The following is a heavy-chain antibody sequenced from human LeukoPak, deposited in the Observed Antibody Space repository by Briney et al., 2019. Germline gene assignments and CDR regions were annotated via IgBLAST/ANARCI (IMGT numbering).Heavy chain of an antibody. Sequence: GGSLRLSCAASGFTFSSYWMSWVRQAQGKGMEWVANIKKDGREKYYVDSVKSLFTISTDNANNSLYLQMNSLRAEDTAVYFCARDRDILFVPAAIVTAWHYYYYYGMDVWGQGTTVTVSS. CDR3: ARDRDILFVPAAIVTAWHYYYYYGMDV. CDR1: GFTFSSYW. V-gene: IGHV3-7*01. J-gene: IGHJ6*02. D-gene: IGHD2-2*02. CDR2: IKKDGREK.